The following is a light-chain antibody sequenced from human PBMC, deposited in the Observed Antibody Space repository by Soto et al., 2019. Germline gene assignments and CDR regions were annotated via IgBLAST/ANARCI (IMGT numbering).Light chain of an antibody. V-gene: IGKV3-20*01. Sequence: EIVLTQSPGTLSLSPGDRATLSCRARRTVSGNYLAWYQQRPNQAPRLLIFDAIRRAAGIPDRFSGSGSGTDFTLTISRLEPEDFAVYFCQYFGTSPVIVFGGGTKVDMK. CDR2: DAI. CDR1: RTVSGNY. J-gene: IGKJ4*01. CDR3: QYFGTSPVIV.